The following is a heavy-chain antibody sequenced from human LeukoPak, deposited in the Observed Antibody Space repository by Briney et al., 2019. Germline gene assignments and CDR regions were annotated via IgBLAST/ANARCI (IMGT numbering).Heavy chain of an antibody. CDR2: IYYSGST. D-gene: IGHD3-22*01. V-gene: IGHV4-59*12. J-gene: IGHJ4*02. Sequence: TSETLSLTCTVSGVSISSYYWSWIRQPPGKGLEWIGYIYYSGSTNYNPSLKSRVTMSVDTSKNQFSLKLSSVTAADTAVYYCARAAYYDSSGYLYWGQGTLVTASS. CDR3: ARAAYYDSSGYLY. CDR1: GVSISSYY.